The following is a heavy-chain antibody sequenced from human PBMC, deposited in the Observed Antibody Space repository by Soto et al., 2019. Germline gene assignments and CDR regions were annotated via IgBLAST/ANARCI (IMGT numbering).Heavy chain of an antibody. J-gene: IGHJ5*02. V-gene: IGHV4-4*07. CDR1: GASLSGYY. CDR3: AREAAETVGDGYWCDP. Sequence: PSETLSLTGTVSGASLSGYYWSWIRQPAGKGLEWIGRVYTSGNTDYNPSLTRRVTVSVDTSKNQFSLKLRFVTAADTAVYYCAREAAETVGDGYWCDPWGQGTLVTVSS. CDR2: VYTSGNT. D-gene: IGHD6-13*01.